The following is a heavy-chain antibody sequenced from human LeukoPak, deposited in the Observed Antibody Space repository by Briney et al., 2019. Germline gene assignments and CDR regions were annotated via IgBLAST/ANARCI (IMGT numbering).Heavy chain of an antibody. CDR1: GFTFSSYW. CDR2: IKQDGSEK. V-gene: IGHV3-7*01. CDR3: ARGIDSYGSDY. Sequence: GGSLRLSCAASGFTFSSYWMGWVRQAPGKGLEWVANIKQDGSEKYYVDSVKGRFTISRDNAKNSLYLQMNSLRAEDTAVYYCARGIDSYGSDYWGQGTLVTVTP. D-gene: IGHD5-18*01. J-gene: IGHJ4*02.